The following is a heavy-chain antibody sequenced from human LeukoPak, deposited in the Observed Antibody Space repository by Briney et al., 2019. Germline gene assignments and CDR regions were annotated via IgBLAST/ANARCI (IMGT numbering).Heavy chain of an antibody. D-gene: IGHD3-10*01. CDR2: IIPIFGIA. J-gene: IGHJ4*02. V-gene: IGHV1-69*04. CDR3: ARDPEYGSGSFEVDY. Sequence: SVKVSCKASGGTFSSYAISWVRQAPGQGLEWMGRIIPIFGIANYAQKFQGRVTITADKSTSTAYMELSSLRSEDTAVYYCARDPEYGSGSFEVDYWGQGTRSPSPQ. CDR1: GGTFSSYA.